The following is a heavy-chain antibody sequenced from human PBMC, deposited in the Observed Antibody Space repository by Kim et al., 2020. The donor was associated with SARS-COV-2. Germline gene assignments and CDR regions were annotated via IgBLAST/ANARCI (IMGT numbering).Heavy chain of an antibody. J-gene: IGHJ4*02. D-gene: IGHD2-15*01. Sequence: TPALKSRVPISVATSKNQYSLKLSSVTAADTAVYYCASLPYCSGGSCFDYWGQGTLVTVSS. CDR3: ASLPYCSGGSCFDY. V-gene: IGHV4-39*01.